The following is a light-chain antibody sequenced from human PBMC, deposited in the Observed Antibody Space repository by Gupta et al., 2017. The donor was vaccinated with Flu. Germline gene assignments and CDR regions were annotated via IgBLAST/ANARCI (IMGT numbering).Light chain of an antibody. J-gene: IGKJ3*01. V-gene: IGKV3-11*01. CDR3: QHRRNWPFT. CDR1: QSVANY. Sequence: EIVLTQFPATLSLSPGERATLSCRASQSVANYLVWYQQKPGQAPRVLVYDASNRATGIPARFSGSGSGTDFTLTISSLEPEDFAVYYCQHRRNWPFTFGPGTRVDI. CDR2: DAS.